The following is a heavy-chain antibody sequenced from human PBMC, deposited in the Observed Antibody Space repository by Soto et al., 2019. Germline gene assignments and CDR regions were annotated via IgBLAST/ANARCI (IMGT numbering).Heavy chain of an antibody. V-gene: IGHV4-4*02. J-gene: IGHJ6*02. CDR2: IYHSGST. D-gene: IGHD6-19*01. CDR3: ARMVLAVAGTGKHYYYYGMDV. CDR1: GGSISSSNW. Sequence: SETLSLTCAVSGGSISSSNWWSWVRQPAGKGLEWIGEIYHSGSTNYNPSLKSRVTISVDKSKNQFSLKLSSVTAADTAVYYCARMVLAVAGTGKHYYYYGMDVWGQGTTVTVSS.